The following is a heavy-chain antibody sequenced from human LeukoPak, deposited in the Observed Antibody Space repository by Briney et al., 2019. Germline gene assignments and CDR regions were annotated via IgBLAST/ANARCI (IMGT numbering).Heavy chain of an antibody. V-gene: IGHV4-34*01. CDR3: ARGYPTYGSGSYFFDY. D-gene: IGHD3-10*01. Sequence: GSLRLSCAASGFTFSSYAMSWIRQPPGKGLEWIGEINHSGSTNYNPSLKSRVTISVDTSKNQFSLKLSSVTAADTAVYYCARGYPTYGSGSYFFDYWGQGTLVTVSS. CDR2: INHSGST. J-gene: IGHJ4*02. CDR1: GFTFSSYA.